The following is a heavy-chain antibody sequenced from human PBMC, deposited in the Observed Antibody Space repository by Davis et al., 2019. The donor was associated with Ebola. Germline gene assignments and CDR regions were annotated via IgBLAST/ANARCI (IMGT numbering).Heavy chain of an antibody. CDR2: VILKSGAT. J-gene: IGHJ4*02. V-gene: IGHV1-2*06. CDR1: RYIFTDYN. CDR3: ARGHNYAHEY. Sequence: ASVNVSCLASRYIFTDYNIHWLRQAPGQGLEWLGRVILKSGATNYAQKFQGRVTMTRDTSISTVYMELSSLRDDETADYYCARGHNYAHEYWGQGTLVTVSS. D-gene: IGHD4-11*01.